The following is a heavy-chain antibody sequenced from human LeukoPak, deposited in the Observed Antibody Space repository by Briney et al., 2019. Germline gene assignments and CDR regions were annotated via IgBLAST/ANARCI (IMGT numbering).Heavy chain of an antibody. CDR3: AKDPYSSSWYFDY. CDR1: GFTFSSYA. Sequence: PGGSLRLSCAASGFTFSSYAMSWVRQTPGKGLEWVSAISGSGGSTYYADSVKGRFTISRDNSKNTLYLQMNSLRAEDTAVYYCAKDPYSSSWYFDYWGQGTLVTVSS. CDR2: ISGSGGST. J-gene: IGHJ4*02. V-gene: IGHV3-23*01. D-gene: IGHD6-13*01.